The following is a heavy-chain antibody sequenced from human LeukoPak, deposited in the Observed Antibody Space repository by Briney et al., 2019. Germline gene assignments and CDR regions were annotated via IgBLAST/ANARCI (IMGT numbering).Heavy chain of an antibody. CDR1: GYRFTSFW. CDR2: IYPGDSDT. J-gene: IGHJ3*02. Sequence: GESLKISCKGCGYRFTSFWIGWARQMPGKDLEWMGIIYPGDSDTRYSPSFQGQVTISADKSISTAYLQWSSLKASDTAMYYCARDGYNGDAFDIWGQGTMVTVSS. CDR3: ARDGYNGDAFDI. D-gene: IGHD5-24*01. V-gene: IGHV5-51*01.